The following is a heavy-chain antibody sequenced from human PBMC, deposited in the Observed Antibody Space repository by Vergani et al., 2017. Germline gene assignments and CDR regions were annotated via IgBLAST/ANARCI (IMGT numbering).Heavy chain of an antibody. CDR3: ARKFGYGYHYYYYYYMDV. CDR2: ISFDGNKK. V-gene: IGHV3-30*03. J-gene: IGHJ6*03. CDR1: GFSFTSYG. Sequence: QVRLVESGGGVVQPGRSLRISCAASGFSFTSYGMHWVRQPPGKGLEWVATISFDGNKKDYTEAVRGRFTISRDSSKTLYLQMDSLRAEDTAVYYCARKFGYGYHYYYYYYMDVWGKGTTVTVSS. D-gene: IGHD5-18*01.